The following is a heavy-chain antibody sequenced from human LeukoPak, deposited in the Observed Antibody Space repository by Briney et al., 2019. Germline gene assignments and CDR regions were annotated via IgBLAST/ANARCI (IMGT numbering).Heavy chain of an antibody. J-gene: IGHJ4*02. Sequence: PGGSLRLSCAASGFNFDDYAMSWVRRAPGRGLEWVSGINWNGGSTGYTDSVKGRFTISRDNSKNSLYLQMDSLRAEDTALYYCAGGYYAGYWGQGTQVTVSS. V-gene: IGHV3-20*04. CDR2: INWNGGST. D-gene: IGHD1-26*01. CDR1: GFNFDDYA. CDR3: AGGYYAGY.